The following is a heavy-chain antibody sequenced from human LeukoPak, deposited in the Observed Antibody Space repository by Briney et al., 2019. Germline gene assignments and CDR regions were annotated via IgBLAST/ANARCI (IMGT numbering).Heavy chain of an antibody. CDR2: ISASRGST. CDR1: GFTFSTYD. J-gene: IGHJ4*02. V-gene: IGHV3-23*01. Sequence: GGSLRLSCAASGFTFSTYDMTWVRQAPGKGLEWVSAISASRGSTYYADSVKGRFTISRDNSKNTLYLQMNSLRAEDTAIYYCANPLYGSGPRGYWGQGTLVTVSS. D-gene: IGHD3-10*01. CDR3: ANPLYGSGPRGY.